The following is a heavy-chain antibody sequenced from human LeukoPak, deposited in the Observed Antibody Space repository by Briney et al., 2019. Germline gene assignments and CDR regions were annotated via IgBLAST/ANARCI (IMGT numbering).Heavy chain of an antibody. CDR3: AKAFTYYDFWSGYDY. J-gene: IGHJ4*02. CDR1: GFTFSSYG. Sequence: GGSLRLSCAASGFTFSSYGMNWVRQAPGKGLEWVAFIRYDGSNKYYADSVKGRFTISRDNSKNTLYLQMNSLRAEDTAVYYCAKAFTYYDFWSGYDYWGQGTLVTVSS. V-gene: IGHV3-30*02. D-gene: IGHD3-3*01. CDR2: IRYDGSNK.